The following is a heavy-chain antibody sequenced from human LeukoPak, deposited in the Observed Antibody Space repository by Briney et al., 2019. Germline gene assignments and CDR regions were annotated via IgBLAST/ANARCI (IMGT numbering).Heavy chain of an antibody. D-gene: IGHD6-13*01. J-gene: IGHJ3*02. CDR3: GRSDGTGAFHI. CDR2: ISTSGNT. Sequence: SETLSLTCSVSGGSINVFYWSWIRQPAGKGLQWIGRISTSGNTDYNPSLKSRVTMSVDTPKNQFSLKVTSVTAADTAVYYCGRSDGTGAFHIWGQGTMVTVSS. V-gene: IGHV4-4*07. CDR1: GGSINVFY.